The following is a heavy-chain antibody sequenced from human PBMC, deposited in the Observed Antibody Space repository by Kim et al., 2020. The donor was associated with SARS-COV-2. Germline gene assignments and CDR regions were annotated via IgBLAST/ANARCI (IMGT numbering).Heavy chain of an antibody. Sequence: ASVKVSCKASGYTFTSYAMHWVRQAPGQRLEWMGWINAGNGNTKYSQKFQGRVTITRDTSASTAYMELSSLRSEDTAVYYCARALPPTTNPIVGATYVYWGQGTLVTVSS. J-gene: IGHJ4*02. CDR3: ARALPPTTNPIVGATYVY. CDR2: INAGNGNT. CDR1: GYTFTSYA. D-gene: IGHD1-26*01. V-gene: IGHV1-3*01.